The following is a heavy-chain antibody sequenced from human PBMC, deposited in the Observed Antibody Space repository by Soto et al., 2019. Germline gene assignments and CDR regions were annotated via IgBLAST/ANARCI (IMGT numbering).Heavy chain of an antibody. CDR3: ARQGYGDYFSSWFDP. J-gene: IGHJ5*02. CDR1: GGSISSSSYY. D-gene: IGHD4-17*01. V-gene: IGHV4-39*01. CDR2: IYYSGST. Sequence: QLQLQESGPGLVKPSETLSLTCTVSGGSISSSSYYWGLIRQPPGKWLEWIGSIYYSGSTYYNPSLKSRVTISVDTSKNQFSQKLSSVTAADTAVYYCARQGYGDYFSSWFDPWGQGTLVTVSS.